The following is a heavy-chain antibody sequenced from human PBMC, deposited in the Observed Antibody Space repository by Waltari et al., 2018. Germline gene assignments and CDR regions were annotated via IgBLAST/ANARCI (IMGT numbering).Heavy chain of an antibody. D-gene: IGHD3-3*01. CDR1: GYSISSGYY. Sequence: QVQLQESGPGLVQPSATLSLTCAVSGYSISSGYYWGWIRQPPGKGLEWIGRIYHSGSTYDTPSLKSRVTIAVDTSKNQFSLKLSSVTAADTAVYYCARSYDFWSGYDYWGQGTLVTVSS. CDR2: IYHSGST. J-gene: IGHJ4*02. CDR3: ARSYDFWSGYDY. V-gene: IGHV4-38-2*01.